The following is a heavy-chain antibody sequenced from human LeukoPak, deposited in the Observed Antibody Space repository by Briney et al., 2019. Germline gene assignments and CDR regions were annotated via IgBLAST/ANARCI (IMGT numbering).Heavy chain of an antibody. V-gene: IGHV1-69*06. D-gene: IGHD6-25*01. CDR1: GGTFSSYA. CDR2: IIPIFGTA. Sequence: ASVRVSCKASGGTFSSYAISWVRQAPGQGLEWMGGIIPIFGTANYAQKFQGRVTITADKSTSTAYMELSSLRSEDTAVYYCARASATDRMLGDYWGQGTLVTVSS. CDR3: ARASATDRMLGDY. J-gene: IGHJ4*02.